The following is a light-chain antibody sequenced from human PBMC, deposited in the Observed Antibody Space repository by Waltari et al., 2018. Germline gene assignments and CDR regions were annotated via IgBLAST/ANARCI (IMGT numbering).Light chain of an antibody. J-gene: IGLJ3*02. CDR2: EVT. Sequence: QSALTQPPSASGPPGQSVAIPCPGTSSDIGAYHYVAWYQQHPGKAPKLIIDEVTKRPSGVPDRFSGSKSGNTASLTVSGLQPEDEADYYCASFAGNFIWVFGGGTKLTVL. CDR1: SSDIGAYHY. CDR3: ASFAGNFIWV. V-gene: IGLV2-8*01.